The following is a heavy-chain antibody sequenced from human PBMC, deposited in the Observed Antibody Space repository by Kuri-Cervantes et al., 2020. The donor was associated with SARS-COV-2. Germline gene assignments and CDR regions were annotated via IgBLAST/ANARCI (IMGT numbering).Heavy chain of an antibody. Sequence: SETLSLTCAVYGGSFSGYYWTWTRQPPGKGLEWIGSIYHSGSTYYNPSLKSRVTISVDTSKNQFSLKLSSVTAADTAVYYCASQVYYYDSSGYYRYFDYWGQGTLVTVSS. V-gene: IGHV4-34*01. CDR2: IYHSGST. J-gene: IGHJ4*02. CDR1: GGSFSGYY. CDR3: ASQVYYYDSSGYYRYFDY. D-gene: IGHD3-22*01.